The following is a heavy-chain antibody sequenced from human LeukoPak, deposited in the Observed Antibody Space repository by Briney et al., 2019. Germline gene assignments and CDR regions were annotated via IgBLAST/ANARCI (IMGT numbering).Heavy chain of an antibody. CDR2: MYHSGTT. D-gene: IGHD2/OR15-2a*01. V-gene: IGHV4-38-2*01. J-gene: IGHJ4*02. Sequence: SETLSLTCGVSGYSIRSGYHWGWIRPPPGKGLEWIGSMYHSGTTYYNPSLKSRVTISVDTSKNQFSLKLSSVAAADMAVYYCARSDIIILPPIQMFDYCGREMLVTV. CDR1: GYSIRSGYH. CDR3: ARSDIIILPPIQMFDY.